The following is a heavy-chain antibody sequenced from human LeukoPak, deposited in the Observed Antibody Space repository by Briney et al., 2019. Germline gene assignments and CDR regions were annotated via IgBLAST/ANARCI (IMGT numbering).Heavy chain of an antibody. CDR1: GGSVNSGSYY. D-gene: IGHD2-2*01. V-gene: IGHV4-61*01. Sequence: SETLSLTCTVSGGSVNSGSYYWNWIRQPPGKGLEWIGYIYYSGSTNYNPSLKSRVTISVDTSKNQFSLKLSSVTAADTAVYYCARGARWVVPAAAPFDYWGQGTLVTVSS. CDR2: IYYSGST. J-gene: IGHJ4*02. CDR3: ARGARWVVPAAAPFDY.